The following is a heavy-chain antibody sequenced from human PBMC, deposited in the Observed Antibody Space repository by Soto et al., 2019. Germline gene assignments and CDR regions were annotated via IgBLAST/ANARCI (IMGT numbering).Heavy chain of an antibody. Sequence: QVQLQESGPGLVKPSGTLSLTCAVSGASITKITWWSWVRLSPAKGLEWIGEIAHGGSTNYNPSLTGRVSMSADTSKNQVSLKLTSVTTADTAVYYCASRYGGYDSHFDSWGQGTLVTVSS. CDR3: ASRYGGYDSHFDS. CDR2: IAHGGST. D-gene: IGHD5-12*01. J-gene: IGHJ4*02. V-gene: IGHV4-4*02. CDR1: GASITKITW.